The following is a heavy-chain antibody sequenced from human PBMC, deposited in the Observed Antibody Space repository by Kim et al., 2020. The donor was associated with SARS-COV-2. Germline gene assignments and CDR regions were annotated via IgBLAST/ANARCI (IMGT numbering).Heavy chain of an antibody. CDR2: IIPIFGTA. V-gene: IGHV1-69*06. D-gene: IGHD1-26*01. CDR3: AREQESPSGSYGGYYYGMDV. Sequence: SVKVSCKASGGTFSSYAISWVRQAPGQGLEWMGGIIPIFGTANYAQKFQGRVTITADKSTSTAYMELSSLRSEDTAVYYCAREQESPSGSYGGYYYGMDVWGQGTTVTVSS. CDR1: GGTFSSYA. J-gene: IGHJ6*02.